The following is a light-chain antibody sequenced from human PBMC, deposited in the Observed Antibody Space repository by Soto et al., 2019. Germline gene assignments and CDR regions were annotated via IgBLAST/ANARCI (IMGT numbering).Light chain of an antibody. Sequence: QSALTQPASVSGSPGQSITISCTGTSSDVGGYDYVSWYQHPPGKAPKLMIYDVSYRPSGVSNRFSGSKSGNTASLTISGLQAEDEADYYCSSYTSSSPDVFGTGTKLTVL. J-gene: IGLJ1*01. CDR2: DVS. CDR1: SSDVGGYDY. CDR3: SSYTSSSPDV. V-gene: IGLV2-14*03.